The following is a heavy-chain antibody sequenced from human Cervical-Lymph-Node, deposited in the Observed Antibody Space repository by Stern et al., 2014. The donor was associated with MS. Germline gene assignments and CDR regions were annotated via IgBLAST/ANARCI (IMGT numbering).Heavy chain of an antibody. CDR2: ISSTRRYI. CDR3: ARDAKTYYYGSGSHNDY. CDR1: GFTFSSYS. Sequence: EVHLVESGGGLVKPGGSLRLSCAASGFTFSSYSMHWVRQAPGKGLEWVSSISSTRRYISYADSVKGRFTLSRDNAKNSLYLQMNSLRAEDTAVYYCARDAKTYYYGSGSHNDYWGQGTLVTVSS. J-gene: IGHJ4*02. D-gene: IGHD3-10*01. V-gene: IGHV3-21*01.